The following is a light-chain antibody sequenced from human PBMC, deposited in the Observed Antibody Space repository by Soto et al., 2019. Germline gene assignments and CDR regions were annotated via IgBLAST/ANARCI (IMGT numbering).Light chain of an antibody. J-gene: IGKJ1*01. CDR3: QQYGSSGT. V-gene: IGKV3-20*01. Sequence: EIVMTQSPGTLSLSPGERATLSCRASQSVRNNCLPWYQQKPGQAPMLLIYGASNRATGIPDRFRGSGSGTDFTLTISRRETEDFAVYYCQQYGSSGTFGQGTKVDIK. CDR1: QSVRNNC. CDR2: GAS.